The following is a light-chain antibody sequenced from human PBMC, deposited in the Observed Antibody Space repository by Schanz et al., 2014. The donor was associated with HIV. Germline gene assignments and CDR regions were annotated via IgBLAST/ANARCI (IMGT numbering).Light chain of an antibody. CDR1: QSVTGDS. Sequence: EIVLTQSPATLSLSPGERVTLSCRASQSVTGDSLAWYQQKSGRSPRLLIYDAATRAPGIPDRFSGSGSGTDFTLTISRLEPEDFAVYYCQQYGRSWTFGQGTKVEMK. J-gene: IGKJ1*01. CDR3: QQYGRSWT. V-gene: IGKV3-20*01. CDR2: DAA.